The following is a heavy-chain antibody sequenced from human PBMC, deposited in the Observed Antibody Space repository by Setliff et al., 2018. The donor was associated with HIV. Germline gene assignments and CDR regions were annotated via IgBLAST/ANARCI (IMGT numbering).Heavy chain of an antibody. Sequence: GGSLRLSCAASGFTFNTYAMSWVRQAPGKGLESVSAISGSGDKTYYADSVKGRFTISRDNSKNTLYLQMNSLRAEDTAIYYCAKGTLGYSYGLDAFDIWGQGTMVTVSS. CDR1: GFTFNTYA. CDR2: ISGSGDKT. CDR3: AKGTLGYSYGLDAFDI. J-gene: IGHJ3*02. V-gene: IGHV3-23*01. D-gene: IGHD5-18*01.